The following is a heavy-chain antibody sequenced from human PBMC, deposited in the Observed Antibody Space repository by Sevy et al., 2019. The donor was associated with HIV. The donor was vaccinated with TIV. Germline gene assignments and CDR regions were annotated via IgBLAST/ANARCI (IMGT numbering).Heavy chain of an antibody. J-gene: IGHJ4*02. CDR2: VYRTGST. CDR3: ARDPYFFDRSGYYWDY. CDR1: GVSVSSDTYY. Sequence: SETLSLTCAVSGVSVSSDTYYWSWIRQPPGKGLEWIGYVYRTGSTNYSPSFKSRVTISVDTSKNQFSLRLFSVAAADTAVYYCARDPYFFDRSGYYWDYWGQGALVTVSS. D-gene: IGHD3-22*01. V-gene: IGHV4-61*01.